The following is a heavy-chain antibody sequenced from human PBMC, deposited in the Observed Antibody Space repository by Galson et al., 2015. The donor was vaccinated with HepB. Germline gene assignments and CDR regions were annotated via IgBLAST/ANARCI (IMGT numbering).Heavy chain of an antibody. CDR2: TYYRSKWYN. J-gene: IGHJ4*02. CDR1: GDSVSSTSAA. V-gene: IGHV6-1*01. Sequence: CAISGDSVSSTSAAWNWIRQSPSRGLEWLGRTYYRSKWYNDYAVSVKSRITINPDTSKNQFSLQLNSVTPEDTAVYYCAKSGQLATYLDYWGQGTLVTVSS. D-gene: IGHD6-13*01. CDR3: AKSGQLATYLDY.